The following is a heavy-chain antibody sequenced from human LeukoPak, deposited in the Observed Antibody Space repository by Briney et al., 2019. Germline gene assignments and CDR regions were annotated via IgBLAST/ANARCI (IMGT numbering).Heavy chain of an antibody. Sequence: GGSLRLSCAASGFAFSSYAMSWVRRAPGKGLEWVSAISGSGGSTYYADSVKGRFTISRDNSENTLYLQMNSLRAEDTAVYYCAKEVNWNPSFDYWGQGTLVTVSS. CDR3: AKEVNWNPSFDY. CDR2: ISGSGGST. V-gene: IGHV3-23*01. D-gene: IGHD1-1*01. CDR1: GFAFSSYA. J-gene: IGHJ4*02.